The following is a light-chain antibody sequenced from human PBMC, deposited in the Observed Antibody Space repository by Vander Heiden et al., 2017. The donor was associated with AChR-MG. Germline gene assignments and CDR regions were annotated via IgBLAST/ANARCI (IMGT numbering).Light chain of an antibody. J-gene: IGKJ5*01. V-gene: IGKV4-1*01. CDR2: WAS. Sequence: DIVMTQSPDSLAVSLGERATINCKSSQSILYSSNNKNYLAWYQQKPGQPPKLLIYWASTRESGVPARFSGSASGTDFALTIDSLQAEDVAIYYCQQDYTTPITFGQGTRLEIK. CDR3: QQDYTTPIT. CDR1: QSILYSSNNKNY.